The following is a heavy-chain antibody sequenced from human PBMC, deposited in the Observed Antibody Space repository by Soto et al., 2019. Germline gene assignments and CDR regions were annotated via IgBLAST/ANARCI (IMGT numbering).Heavy chain of an antibody. CDR2: IKDKNNGGTI. CDR3: TTLLRPKVY. Sequence: EVQLVESGGGLVKPGGSLRLSCAASGFTFSNTWMNWVRQAPGKGLEWVGHIKDKNNGGTIDYAAPVKGRFTVSRDDSKNTLYLQMNSLKTEDTAVYYCTTLLRPKVYWGQGTLVTVSS. D-gene: IGHD3-3*01. V-gene: IGHV3-15*07. CDR1: GFTFSNTW. J-gene: IGHJ4*02.